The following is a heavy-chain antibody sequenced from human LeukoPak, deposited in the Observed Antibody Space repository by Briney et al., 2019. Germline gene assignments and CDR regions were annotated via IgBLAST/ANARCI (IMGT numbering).Heavy chain of an antibody. CDR1: GYTFTSYD. Sequence: ASVKVSCKASGYTFTSYDINWVRQATGQGLEWMGWMNPNSGNTGYAQKFQGRVTMTRNTSISTAYMELSSLRSEDTAVYYCARAEAYYYDSSGEFDYWGQGTLVTVSS. V-gene: IGHV1-8*01. CDR2: MNPNSGNT. J-gene: IGHJ4*02. D-gene: IGHD3-22*01. CDR3: ARAEAYYYDSSGEFDY.